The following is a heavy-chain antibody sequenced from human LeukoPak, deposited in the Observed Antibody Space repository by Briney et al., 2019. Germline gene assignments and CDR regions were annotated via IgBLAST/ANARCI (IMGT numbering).Heavy chain of an antibody. Sequence: GGSLRLSCAASGFTFSSHSMNWVRQPPGKGLVWVSRINSDGSSTSYADSVKGRFTISRDNAKNTLYLQMNSLRAEDTAVYYCARGASGYSYGWGQGTLVTVSS. J-gene: IGHJ4*02. D-gene: IGHD5-18*01. CDR3: ARGASGYSYG. CDR2: INSDGSST. V-gene: IGHV3-74*01. CDR1: GFTFSSHS.